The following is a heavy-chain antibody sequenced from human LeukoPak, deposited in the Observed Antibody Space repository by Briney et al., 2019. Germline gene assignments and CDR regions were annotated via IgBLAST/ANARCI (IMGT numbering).Heavy chain of an antibody. CDR1: GFTFDDYA. D-gene: IGHD5-18*01. J-gene: IGHJ4*02. V-gene: IGHV3-43*02. CDR3: AKDILLTAMIDY. CDR2: ISGDGGST. Sequence: GGSLRLSCAASGFTFDDYAMHWVRHAPGKGVEWVSLISGDGGSTYYADSVKGRFIISRDNSKNSLYLQMNGLRTEDTALYYCAKDILLTAMIDYWGQGTLVTVSS.